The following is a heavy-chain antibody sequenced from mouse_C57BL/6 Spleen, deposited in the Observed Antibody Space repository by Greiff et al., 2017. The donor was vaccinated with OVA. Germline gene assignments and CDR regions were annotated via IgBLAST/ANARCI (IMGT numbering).Heavy chain of an antibody. D-gene: IGHD1-1*01. CDR2: ISNLAYSI. V-gene: IGHV5-15*01. CDR1: GFTFSDYG. CDR3: ARLDYGSSYGYFDV. J-gene: IGHJ1*03. Sequence: EVNVVESGGGLVQPGGSLKLSCAASGFTFSDYGMAWVRQAPRKGPEWVAFISNLAYSIYYADTVTGRFTISRENAKNTLYLEMSSLRSEDTAMYYCARLDYGSSYGYFDVWGTGTTVTVSS.